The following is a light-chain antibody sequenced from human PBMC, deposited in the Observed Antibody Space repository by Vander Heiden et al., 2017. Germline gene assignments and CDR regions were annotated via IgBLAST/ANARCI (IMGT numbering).Light chain of an antibody. CDR3: QHYYGYPRA. V-gene: IGKV1-5*03. CDR1: QSISSW. Sequence: IHLPQSPSTLSASAGDRVTITCRASQSISSWLAWYQQKPGKAPKLLIYKASFLESGVPLRFSGSGSGTEFTLTISSLQSDDFATYYCQHYYGYPRAFGQGTKVEIK. J-gene: IGKJ1*01. CDR2: KAS.